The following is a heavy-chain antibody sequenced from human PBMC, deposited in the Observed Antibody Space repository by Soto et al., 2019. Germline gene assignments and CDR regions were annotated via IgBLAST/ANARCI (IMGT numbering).Heavy chain of an antibody. CDR2: IIPMLDIT. Sequence: QVQLVQSGAEVKKPGSSVKVSCKASGGTFSTYTIIWVRQAPGQGLEWMGRIIPMLDITNNAQRFQGRVKITADKSTSPAYLELSSLRSEDTAVYYCTLGSWSAETFDIWGRGTMVTVSS. CDR1: GGTFSTYT. J-gene: IGHJ3*02. CDR3: TLGSWSAETFDI. V-gene: IGHV1-69*02. D-gene: IGHD6-13*01.